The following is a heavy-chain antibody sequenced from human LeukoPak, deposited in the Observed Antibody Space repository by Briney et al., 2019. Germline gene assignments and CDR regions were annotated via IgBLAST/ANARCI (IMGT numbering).Heavy chain of an antibody. CDR2: INPNSGGT. CDR1: GYTFTGYY. V-gene: IGHV1-2*02. CDR3: ARFSSGWSIDY. D-gene: IGHD6-19*01. Sequence: ASVKVSCKASGYTFTGYYMHWVRQAPGQGLEWMGWINPNSGGTNYALKFQGRVTMTRDTSISTAYMELSRLRSAVTAVDYCARFSSGWSIDYWVQGTLVTVSS. J-gene: IGHJ4*02.